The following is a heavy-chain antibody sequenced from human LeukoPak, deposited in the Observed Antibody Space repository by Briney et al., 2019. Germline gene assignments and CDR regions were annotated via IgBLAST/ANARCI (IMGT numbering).Heavy chain of an antibody. CDR3: QEGYYSI. J-gene: IGHJ4*02. CDR2: MNPNSGNT. D-gene: IGHD3-22*01. CDR1: GYTFTSYD. Sequence: ASVKVSCKASGYTFTSYDINWVRQATGQGREWMGWMNPNSGNTGYAQKFQGRVTMTRNTSIRQAYMELSSLRSEDTAVYYCQEGYYSIWGQGTLVTVSS. V-gene: IGHV1-8*01.